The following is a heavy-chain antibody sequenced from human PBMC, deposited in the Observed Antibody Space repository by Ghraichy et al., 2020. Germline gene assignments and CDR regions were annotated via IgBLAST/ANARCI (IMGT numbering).Heavy chain of an antibody. CDR3: ARYLDIVVVPAAAYKLNWFDP. CDR1: GGSISSYY. V-gene: IGHV4-59*01. CDR2: IYYSGST. J-gene: IGHJ5*02. D-gene: IGHD2-2*03. Sequence: SETLSLTCTVSGGSISSYYWSWIRQPPGKGLEWIGYIYYSGSTNYNPSLKSRVTISVDTSKNQFSLKLSSVTAADTAVYYCARYLDIVVVPAAAYKLNWFDPWGQGTLVTVSS.